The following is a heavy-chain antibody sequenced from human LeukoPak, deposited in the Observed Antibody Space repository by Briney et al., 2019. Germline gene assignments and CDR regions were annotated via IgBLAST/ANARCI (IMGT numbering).Heavy chain of an antibody. Sequence: GESLKISCQGSGYSFTSYWIDWVRQMPGKGLEWMGIMYPGDSETRYSPSFQSQITISADKSISTAYLQWSSLKASDTAMYYCATTLYSGIYGDAFDVWGQGTMVTVSS. D-gene: IGHD1-26*01. J-gene: IGHJ3*01. CDR2: MYPGDSET. V-gene: IGHV5-51*01. CDR1: GYSFTSYW. CDR3: ATTLYSGIYGDAFDV.